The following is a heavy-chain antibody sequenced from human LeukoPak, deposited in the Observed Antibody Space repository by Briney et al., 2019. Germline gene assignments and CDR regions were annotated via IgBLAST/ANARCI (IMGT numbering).Heavy chain of an antibody. Sequence: GGSLRLSCAASGYTFTGYYMHWVRQAPGQGLEWMGWINPNSGGTNYAQKFQGWVTMTRDTSISTAYMELSRLRSDDTAVYYCARVGYSGYPGMDVWGQGTTVTVSS. CDR2: INPNSGGT. CDR3: ARVGYSGYPGMDV. J-gene: IGHJ6*02. V-gene: IGHV1-2*04. D-gene: IGHD5-12*01. CDR1: GYTFTGYY.